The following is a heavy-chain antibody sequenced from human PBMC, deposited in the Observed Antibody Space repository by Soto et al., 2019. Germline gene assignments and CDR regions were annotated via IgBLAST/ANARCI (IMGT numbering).Heavy chain of an antibody. J-gene: IGHJ5*02. CDR3: AKHDPGGVAVDH. V-gene: IGHV5-51*01. CDR1: GYSFASYW. Sequence: GESLKISCKASGYSFASYWIGWVRQLPGKGLEWMGIIYPGDSDTRYSPSFQGQVTISVXXXXXTXYXHXXXLEAXDIAMYYCAKHDPGGVAVDHWGQGTLVTVSS. CDR2: IYPGDSDT. D-gene: IGHD3-16*01.